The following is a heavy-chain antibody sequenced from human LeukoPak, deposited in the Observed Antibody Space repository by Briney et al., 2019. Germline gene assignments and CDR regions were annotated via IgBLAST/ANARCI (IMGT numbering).Heavy chain of an antibody. J-gene: IGHJ4*02. V-gene: IGHV3-15*01. CDR3: TAGTGHSDHDY. CDR1: EFTFNKAW. D-gene: IGHD5-12*01. Sequence: GGSLRLSCAASEFTFNKAWMSWVRQAPGKGLEWVGRVKSDTDGGTTDYAAPVKGRFTISRDDSNKMVYLQMNSLRTDDTAVYYCTAGTGHSDHDYWGQGTLVTVSS. CDR2: VKSDTDGGTT.